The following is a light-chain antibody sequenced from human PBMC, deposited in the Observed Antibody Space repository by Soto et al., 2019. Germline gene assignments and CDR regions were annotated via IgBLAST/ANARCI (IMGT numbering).Light chain of an antibody. CDR2: DAS. V-gene: IGKV3-11*01. J-gene: IGKJ3*01. CDR3: QQRSNWPPIFT. Sequence: EIALTQSPATLSLSPGERATLSCRASQSVSSYLAWYQQKPGQAPRLLIYDASNRATGIPARFSGSGSGTDCTLTISSLEPEDFAVYFCQQRSNWPPIFTFGPGTKVDIK. CDR1: QSVSSY.